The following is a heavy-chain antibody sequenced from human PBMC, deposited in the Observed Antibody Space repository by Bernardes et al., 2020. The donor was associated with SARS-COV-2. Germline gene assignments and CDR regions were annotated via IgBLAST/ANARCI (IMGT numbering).Heavy chain of an antibody. CDR2: FDPEDGET. CDR3: ATDLRWSGYYPRPLYYYYYGMDV. Sequence: ASVKVSCKVSGYTLTELSMHWVRQAPGKGLEWMGGFDPEDGETIYAQKFQGRVTMTEDTSTDTAYMELSSLRSEDTAVYYCATDLRWSGYYPRPLYYYYYGMDVWGQGTTVTVSS. CDR1: GYTLTELS. D-gene: IGHD3-3*01. J-gene: IGHJ6*02. V-gene: IGHV1-24*01.